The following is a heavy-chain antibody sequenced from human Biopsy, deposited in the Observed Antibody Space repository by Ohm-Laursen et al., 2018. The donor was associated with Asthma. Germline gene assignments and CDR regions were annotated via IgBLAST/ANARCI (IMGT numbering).Heavy chain of an antibody. CDR2: ISYEGSSI. V-gene: IGHV3-30*19. Sequence: SLRLSCAASRFTYEMHWVRQAPGKGLQWVAVISYEGSSIYYADSVNCRFTISRDNSKKTLSLQMDSLTAEDTAVYECAREGVAGTHIEDWGQGTLVTVSS. CDR1: RFTYE. D-gene: IGHD6-19*01. CDR3: AREGVAGTHIED. J-gene: IGHJ4*02.